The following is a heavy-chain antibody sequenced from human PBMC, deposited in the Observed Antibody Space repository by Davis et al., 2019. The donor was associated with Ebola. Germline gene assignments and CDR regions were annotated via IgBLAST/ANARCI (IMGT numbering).Heavy chain of an antibody. D-gene: IGHD1-14*01. Sequence: PGGSLRLSCAVSGFTLRSYVVSWVRQAPGAGLELVSSMSTSGSKTDYGDSVKGRFNISRDDSMNTLFLQMNSLRAEDTAVYYCAKKIPGNNPFDSWGQGTQVTVSS. CDR3: AKKIPGNNPFDS. J-gene: IGHJ4*02. CDR1: GFTLRSYV. V-gene: IGHV3-23*01. CDR2: MSTSGSKT.